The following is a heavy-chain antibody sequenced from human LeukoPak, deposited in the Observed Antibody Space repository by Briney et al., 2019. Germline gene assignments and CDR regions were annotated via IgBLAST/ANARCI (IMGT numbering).Heavy chain of an antibody. D-gene: IGHD6-19*01. CDR3: ARGRVGIAVAGPDY. J-gene: IGHJ4*02. CDR2: INPNSGGT. V-gene: IGHV1-2*02. CDR1: GYTFTGYY. Sequence: ASVKVSCKASGYTFTGYYMHWVRQAPGQGLEWMGWINPNSGGTNYAQKFQGRVTMTGDTSISTAYMELSRLRSDDTAVYYCARGRVGIAVAGPDYWGQGTLVTVSS.